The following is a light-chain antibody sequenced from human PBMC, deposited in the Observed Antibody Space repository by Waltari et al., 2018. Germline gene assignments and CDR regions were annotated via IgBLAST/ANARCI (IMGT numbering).Light chain of an antibody. Sequence: QSVLTQPPSVSGTPGQRVSISCSGSSSNIGSKSVNWYQQVPGTAPKLLIYSNNQRPSGVPDRYSGSKSGTSASMAISGLQSEDDADYYCATWDDSLNGLFGGGTKLTVL. CDR2: SNN. J-gene: IGLJ2*01. CDR3: ATWDDSLNGL. CDR1: SSNIGSKS. V-gene: IGLV1-44*01.